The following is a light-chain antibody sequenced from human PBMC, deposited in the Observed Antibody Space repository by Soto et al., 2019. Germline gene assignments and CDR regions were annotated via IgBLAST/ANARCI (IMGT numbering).Light chain of an antibody. CDR1: QSISSW. CDR3: QQYNTFSEWT. V-gene: IGKV1-5*03. Sequence: DIQMTQSPSTLSASVGARVTITCRASQSISSWLAWYQQKPGKAPKLLISKASSLEAGVPSRFSGSGSGTEFTLTISSLQPDDVATYYCQQYNTFSEWTFGQGTKVEIK. J-gene: IGKJ1*01. CDR2: KAS.